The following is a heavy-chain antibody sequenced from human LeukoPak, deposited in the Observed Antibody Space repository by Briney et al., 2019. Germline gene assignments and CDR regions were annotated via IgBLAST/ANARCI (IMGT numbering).Heavy chain of an antibody. J-gene: IGHJ4*02. D-gene: IGHD2-15*01. Sequence: PSETLSLTCAVYGGSFSGYYWSWIRQPPGKGLEWIGEINRSGSTNYNPSLKSRVTISVDTSKNQFSLKLSSVTAADTAVYYCARLYCSGGSCYVDYWGQGTLVTVSS. CDR3: ARLYCSGGSCYVDY. CDR2: INRSGST. V-gene: IGHV4-34*01. CDR1: GGSFSGYY.